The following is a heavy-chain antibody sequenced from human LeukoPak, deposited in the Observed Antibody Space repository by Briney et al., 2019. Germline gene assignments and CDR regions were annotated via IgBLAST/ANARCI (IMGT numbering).Heavy chain of an antibody. D-gene: IGHD3-10*01. CDR1: GYTFTGYY. Sequence: AASVKVSCKASGYTFTGYYMHWVRQAPGQGLEWMGWINPNSGGTNYAQKFQGRVTMTRGTSISTAYMELSRLRSDDTAVYYCARLYYGSGSPLDYWGQGTLVTVSS. J-gene: IGHJ4*02. V-gene: IGHV1-2*02. CDR2: INPNSGGT. CDR3: ARLYYGSGSPLDY.